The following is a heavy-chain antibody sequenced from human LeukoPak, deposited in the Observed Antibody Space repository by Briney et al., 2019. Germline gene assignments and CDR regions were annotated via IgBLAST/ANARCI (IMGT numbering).Heavy chain of an antibody. D-gene: IGHD2-2*01. V-gene: IGHV4-4*08. CDR3: ARLVEYQPYYFDY. J-gene: IGHJ4*02. Sequence: SETLSLTCTVSGGSISSYYWSWIRQSPVKGLEWIGYIHNSGSTKYNPSLKSRVTMSMDTSRNQFSLRLTSVTATDTALYFCARLVEYQPYYFDYWGQGTLVTVSS. CDR1: GGSISSYY. CDR2: IHNSGST.